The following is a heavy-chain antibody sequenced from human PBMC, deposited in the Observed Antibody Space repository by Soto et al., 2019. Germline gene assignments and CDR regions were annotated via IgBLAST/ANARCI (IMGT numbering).Heavy chain of an antibody. Sequence: GGSLRLSCAASGFTFSSYWMHWVRQAPGKGLVWVSRINSDGSSTSYADSVKGRFTISRDNAKNTLYLQMNSLRAEDTAVYYCATRDYGGNSGFWYFDLWGRGTLVTVSS. CDR3: ATRDYGGNSGFWYFDL. CDR1: GFTFSSYW. J-gene: IGHJ2*01. V-gene: IGHV3-74*01. D-gene: IGHD4-17*01. CDR2: INSDGSST.